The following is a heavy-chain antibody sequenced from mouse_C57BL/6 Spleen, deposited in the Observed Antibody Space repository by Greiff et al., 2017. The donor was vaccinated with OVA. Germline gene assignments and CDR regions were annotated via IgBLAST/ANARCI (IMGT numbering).Heavy chain of an antibody. CDR1: GYTFTDYY. Sequence: EVQLQQSGPELVKPGASVKISCKASGYTFTDYYMNWVKQSHGKSLEWIGDINPNNGGTSYNQKFKGKATLTVDKSSSTAYMERRSLTSEDSAVYYCARPGSSPFAYWGQGTLVTVSA. J-gene: IGHJ3*01. CDR2: INPNNGGT. D-gene: IGHD1-1*01. CDR3: ARPGSSPFAY. V-gene: IGHV1-26*01.